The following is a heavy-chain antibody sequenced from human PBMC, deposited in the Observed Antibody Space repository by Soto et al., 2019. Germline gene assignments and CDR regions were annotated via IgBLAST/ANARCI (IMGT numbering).Heavy chain of an antibody. J-gene: IGHJ5*02. V-gene: IGHV4-39*01. Sequence: PSETLSLTCTVSGGSISSSSYYWGWIRQPPGKGLEWIGSIYYSGSTYYNPSLKSRVTISVDTSKNQFSLKLSSVTTADTAVYYCARRASWFDPWGQGTLVTVS. CDR1: GGSISSSSYY. CDR3: ARRASWFDP. CDR2: IYYSGST.